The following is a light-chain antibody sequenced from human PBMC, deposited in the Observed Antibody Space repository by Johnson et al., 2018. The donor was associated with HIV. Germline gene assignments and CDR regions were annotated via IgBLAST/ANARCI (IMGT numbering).Light chain of an antibody. CDR2: DNN. CDR3: GTWDTSLGAQYV. Sequence: QAVLTQPPSVSAAPGQKVTISCSGASSTFGNSYISWYQLLPGSPPKLLIYDNNKRPSGIPDRFSDYQSGTSATLAITGLQPADEADYYCGTWDTSLGAQYVFGSGTKVTVL. CDR1: SSTFGNSY. J-gene: IGLJ1*01. V-gene: IGLV1-51*01.